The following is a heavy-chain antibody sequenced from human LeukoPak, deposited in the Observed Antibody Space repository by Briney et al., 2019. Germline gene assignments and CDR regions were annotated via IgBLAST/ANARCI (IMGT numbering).Heavy chain of an antibody. J-gene: IGHJ4*02. V-gene: IGHV1-69*04. CDR2: IIHIFGIA. CDR1: GGTFSSCA. CDR3: ARVSVRGSHYYDSSGYHY. Sequence: SVKVSCKASGGTFSSCAISWVRQAPGQGLEWMGRIIHIFGIANYAQKFQGRVTITADKSTSTAYMELSSLRSEDTAVYYCARVSVRGSHYYDSSGYHYWGQGAQVTVSS. D-gene: IGHD3-22*01.